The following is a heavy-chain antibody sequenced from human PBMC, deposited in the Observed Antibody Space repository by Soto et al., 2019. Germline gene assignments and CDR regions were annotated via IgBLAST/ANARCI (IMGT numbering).Heavy chain of an antibody. CDR1: GFTFSSYG. J-gene: IGHJ6*02. CDR2: IWYDGSNK. Sequence: QVQLVESGGGVVQPGRSLRLSCAASGFTFSSYGMHWVRQAPGKGLEWVAVIWYDGSNKYYADSVKGRFTLSRANSKNTRYLQMNTLRAEDTAENYCARIWGTGDRIDVCGQGPTVTLSS. CDR3: ARIWGTGDRIDV. V-gene: IGHV3-33*01. D-gene: IGHD7-27*01.